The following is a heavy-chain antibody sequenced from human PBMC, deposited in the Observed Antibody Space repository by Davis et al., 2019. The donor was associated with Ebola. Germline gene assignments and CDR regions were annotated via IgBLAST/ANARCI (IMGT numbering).Heavy chain of an antibody. J-gene: IGHJ4*02. V-gene: IGHV4-34*01. CDR3: ARGPRYYDILTGPRPCDY. CDR1: GLSFIRNY. D-gene: IGHD3-9*01. CDR2: INYSGST. Sequence: SGSLSLSCAVSGLSFIRNYWPWTRPPPVKVLEWIGEINYSGSTNYNPSLKSRVTISVDTSKNQFSLKLSSVTAADPAVYYCARGPRYYDILTGPRPCDYWGQGTLVTVSS.